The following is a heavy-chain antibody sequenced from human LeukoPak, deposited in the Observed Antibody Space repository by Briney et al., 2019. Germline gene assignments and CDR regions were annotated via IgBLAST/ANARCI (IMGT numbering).Heavy chain of an antibody. CDR2: IYYSGST. CDR1: GGSISSSSYY. Sequence: SETLSLTCTVSGGSISSSSYYWGWIRQPPGKGLEWIGNIYYSGSTYYNPSLKSRVTISVDTSKNQFSLKLSSVTAADTAIYYCARQTYYYGSGSYDTIDYWGQGTLVTVSS. CDR3: ARQTYYYGSGSYDTIDY. V-gene: IGHV4-39*01. D-gene: IGHD3-10*01. J-gene: IGHJ4*02.